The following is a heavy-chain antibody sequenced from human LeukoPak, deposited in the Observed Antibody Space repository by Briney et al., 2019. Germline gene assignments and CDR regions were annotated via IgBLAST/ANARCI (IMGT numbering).Heavy chain of an antibody. CDR2: ISGSGGST. J-gene: IGHJ4*02. CDR3: AKASSQIAVAGTVDY. Sequence: GGSLRLSCAASGFTFSNYAMSWVRQAPGKGLEWVSAISGSGGSTYYADSVKGRFTISRDNSKNTLYLQMNSLRAEDTAVYYCAKASSQIAVAGTVDYWGQGTLVTVSS. CDR1: GFTFSNYA. V-gene: IGHV3-23*01. D-gene: IGHD6-19*01.